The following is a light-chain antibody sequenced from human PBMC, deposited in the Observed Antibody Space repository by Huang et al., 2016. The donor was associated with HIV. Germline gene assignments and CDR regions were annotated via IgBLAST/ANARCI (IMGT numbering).Light chain of an antibody. V-gene: IGKV3-11*01. CDR2: DAS. J-gene: IGKJ4*01. Sequence: EIVLTQSPVTLSLSPGERATISCRASQSVTSYLAWYQQEPGQAPRLLIYDASNRAAGIPARFSGTGSGTDFTLTISSLEAEDFAIYYYQQRSSWPLTFGGGTKVET. CDR1: QSVTSY. CDR3: QQRSSWPLT.